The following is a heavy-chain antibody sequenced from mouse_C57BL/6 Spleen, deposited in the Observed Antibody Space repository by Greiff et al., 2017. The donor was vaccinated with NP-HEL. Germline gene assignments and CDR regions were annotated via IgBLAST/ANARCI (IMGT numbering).Heavy chain of an antibody. V-gene: IGHV5-17*01. Sequence: EVKVVESGGGLVKPGGSLTLSCAASGFTFSDYGMHWVRQAPEKGLEWVAYISSGSSTISSADTVKGRFTISRDNAKNTLFLQMTSLRSEDTAMYYCARGDYFDYWGQGTTLTVSS. CDR2: ISSGSSTI. CDR1: GFTFSDYG. J-gene: IGHJ2*01. CDR3: ARGDYFDY.